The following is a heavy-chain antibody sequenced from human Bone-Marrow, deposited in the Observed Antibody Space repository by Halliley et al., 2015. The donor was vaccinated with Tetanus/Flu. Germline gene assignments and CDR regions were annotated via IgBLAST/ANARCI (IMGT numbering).Heavy chain of an antibody. D-gene: IGHD3-22*01. Sequence: LVKPTQTLTLTCTFSGFSLSTTKVGVAWIRQPPGKALEWLALVYWDDEKRYSPSLESRLTVTKDTSKNQVVLTMTNMDPVDTATYYCARDHYYDEDGEDTSFGHWGQGALVSVSS. CDR2: VYWDDEK. J-gene: IGHJ4*02. CDR1: GFSLSTTKVG. CDR3: ARDHYYDEDGEDTSFGH. V-gene: IGHV2-5*02.